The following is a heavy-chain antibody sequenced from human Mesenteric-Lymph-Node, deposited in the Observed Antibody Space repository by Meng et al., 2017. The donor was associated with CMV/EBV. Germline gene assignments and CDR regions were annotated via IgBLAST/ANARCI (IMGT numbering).Heavy chain of an antibody. Sequence: ASVKVSCKASGYTFTSYGISWVRQAPGQGLEWMGWISAYNGNTNYAQKLQGRVTMTTDTSTSTAYMELRSLRSDDTAVYYCARDARYCGGDCYSSLDYWGQGTLVTVSS. J-gene: IGHJ4*02. CDR3: ARDARYCGGDCYSSLDY. D-gene: IGHD2-21*01. CDR1: GYTFTSYG. CDR2: ISAYNGNT. V-gene: IGHV1-18*01.